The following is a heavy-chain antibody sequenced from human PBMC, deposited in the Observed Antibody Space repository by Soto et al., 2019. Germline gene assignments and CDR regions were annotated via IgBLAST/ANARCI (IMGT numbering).Heavy chain of an antibody. J-gene: IGHJ6*02. CDR1: SASISSSSYT. CDR2: IYYSGTT. D-gene: IGHD2-2*01. CDR3: ARLHGYCISSSCHGHYAMDV. V-gene: IGHV4-39*01. Sequence: QLQLQESGPGLVKPSETLSLTCTVSSASISSSSYTWGWIRQPPGKGLEWIGSIYYSGTTYYNPSLHSRVTVSVDTSKTQFSLKVTSGTAADTAVYYCARLHGYCISSSCHGHYAMDVWGQGTTVTVSS.